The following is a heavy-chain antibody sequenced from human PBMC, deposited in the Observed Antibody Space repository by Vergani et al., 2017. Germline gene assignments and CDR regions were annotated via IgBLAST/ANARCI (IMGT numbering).Heavy chain of an antibody. CDR2: ISAYNGNT. Sequence: QVQLVQSGAEVKKPGASVKVSCKASGYTITSYGISWVRQAPGQGLEWMGWISAYNGNTNYAQKPQGRVTMTTDTSSSTAYMELRSLRTADTAVYYCARDSWDSDRNDDAFDIWGQGTMVTVSS. CDR3: ARDSWDSDRNDDAFDI. D-gene: IGHD2-15*01. V-gene: IGHV1-18*01. J-gene: IGHJ3*02. CDR1: GYTITSYG.